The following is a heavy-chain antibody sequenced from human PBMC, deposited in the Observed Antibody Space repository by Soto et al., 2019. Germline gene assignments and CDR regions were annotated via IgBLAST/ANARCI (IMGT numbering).Heavy chain of an antibody. CDR2: IIPMFGTV. D-gene: IGHD3-3*01. Sequence: QVQLVQSGAEVRKPGSSVRVSCKASGGTISSFALSWVRQAPGQRLEWMGGIIPMFGTVDYAPKFQGRLTITADESTKTVYMDLSSLRSEDTAVYYCARGEEGFLEYFCGDVWGQGTTVAVSS. CDR3: ARGEEGFLEYFCGDV. CDR1: GGTISSFA. J-gene: IGHJ6*02. V-gene: IGHV1-69*01.